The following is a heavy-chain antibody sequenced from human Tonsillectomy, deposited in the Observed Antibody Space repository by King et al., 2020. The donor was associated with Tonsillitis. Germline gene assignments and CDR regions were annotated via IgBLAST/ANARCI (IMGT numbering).Heavy chain of an antibody. D-gene: IGHD3-22*01. Sequence: VQLVESGAEVKKPGESLKISCKGSANTFTDHWIGWVRQMPGKGLEWMGIIHPGDSDIKYSPSFQGQVTISADKSINTAYLHWSSLKASDTALYYCSTLTRLLPHAAFDVWGQGTMVTVSS. V-gene: IGHV5-51*01. CDR1: ANTFTDHW. J-gene: IGHJ3*01. CDR2: IHPGDSDI. CDR3: STLTRLLPHAAFDV.